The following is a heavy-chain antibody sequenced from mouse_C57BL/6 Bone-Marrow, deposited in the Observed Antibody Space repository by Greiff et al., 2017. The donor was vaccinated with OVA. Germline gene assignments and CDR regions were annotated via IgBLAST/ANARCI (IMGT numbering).Heavy chain of an antibody. CDR3: ARPYYGSSYDWYFDV. D-gene: IGHD1-1*01. CDR1: GFSFTSYA. J-gene: IGHJ1*03. Sequence: QVQLKESGPGLVAPSQSLSITCTVSGFSFTSYAISWVRQPPGKGLEWLGVIWTGGDTNYNSALKSRLSISKDNSKSQVFLKMNSLQTDDTARYYCARPYYGSSYDWYFDVWGTGTTVTVAS. V-gene: IGHV2-9-1*01. CDR2: IWTGGDT.